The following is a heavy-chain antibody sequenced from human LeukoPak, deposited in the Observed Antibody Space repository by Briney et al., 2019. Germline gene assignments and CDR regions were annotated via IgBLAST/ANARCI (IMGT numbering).Heavy chain of an antibody. CDR2: IKQDGSEK. CDR3: ARELHSYDFWSGYYRGDAFDI. D-gene: IGHD3-3*01. J-gene: IGHJ3*02. CDR1: GFTLSSYW. V-gene: IGHV3-7*01. Sequence: GGSLRLSCAPSGFTLSSYWMRCVRQAPGRGLEWVANIKQDGSEKYYVDSVKGRFTMSRDNAKNSLYLQMNSLRAEDTAVYYCARELHSYDFWSGYYRGDAFDIWGQGTMVSVSS.